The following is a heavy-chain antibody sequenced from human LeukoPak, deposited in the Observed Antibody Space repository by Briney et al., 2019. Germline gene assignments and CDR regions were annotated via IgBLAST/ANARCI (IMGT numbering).Heavy chain of an antibody. J-gene: IGHJ4*02. D-gene: IGHD6-19*01. CDR3: ARGSSGWYRVFDY. V-gene: IGHV3-48*04. CDR2: ISSSSSTI. Sequence: GGSLRLSCAASGLTISSYSMNWVRQAPGKGLQWVSYISSSSSTIYYADSVKGRFTISRDNAKNSLYLQMNSLRAEDTAVYYCARGSSGWYRVFDYWGQGTLVTVSS. CDR1: GLTISSYS.